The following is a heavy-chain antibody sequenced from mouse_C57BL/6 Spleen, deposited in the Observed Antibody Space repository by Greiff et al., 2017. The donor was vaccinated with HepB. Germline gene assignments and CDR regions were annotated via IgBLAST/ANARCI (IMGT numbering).Heavy chain of an antibody. CDR2: IDPSDSYP. Sequence: VQLQQSGAELVKPGASVKLSCKASGYTFTSYWMQWVKQRPGQGLEWIGEIDPSDSYPNYNQKFKGKATLTVDTSSSTAYMQLSSLTSEDSAVYYCARGGITRGYFDVWGTGTTVTVSS. D-gene: IGHD1-1*01. V-gene: IGHV1-50*01. CDR3: ARGGITRGYFDV. CDR1: GYTFTSYW. J-gene: IGHJ1*03.